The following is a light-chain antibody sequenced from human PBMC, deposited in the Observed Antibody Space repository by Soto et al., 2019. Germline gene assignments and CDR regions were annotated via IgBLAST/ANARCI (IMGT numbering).Light chain of an antibody. Sequence: QSALTQPPSVSGSPGQSVTISCTGTSSDVGSYNRVSWYQQSPGTAPKLVIYEVNNRPSGVPDRFSGSKSGNTASLTISGLQAEDEADYYCTSYTTSSTWVFGGGTKLTVL. CDR3: TSYTTSSTWV. J-gene: IGLJ3*02. V-gene: IGLV2-18*02. CDR2: EVN. CDR1: SSDVGSYNR.